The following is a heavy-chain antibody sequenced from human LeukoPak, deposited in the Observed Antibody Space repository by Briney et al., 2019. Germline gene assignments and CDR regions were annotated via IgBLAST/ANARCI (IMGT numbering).Heavy chain of an antibody. CDR2: INPAGNKK. V-gene: IGHV3-74*01. Sequence: GGSLRLSCAASGLMFNGYWMHWFRQVPGKGLVWVSEINPAGNKKNYADSVWGRFAVSRDNAKDTVYLQMDRVSVGNTAVYYCARGTVGAPGFDYWGQGTLVSVSS. CDR1: GLMFNGYW. J-gene: IGHJ4*02. CDR3: ARGTVGAPGFDY. D-gene: IGHD6-13*01.